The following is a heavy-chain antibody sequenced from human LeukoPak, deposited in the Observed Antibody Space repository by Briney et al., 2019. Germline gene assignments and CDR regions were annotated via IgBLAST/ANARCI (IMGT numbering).Heavy chain of an antibody. CDR1: GFTFSSYW. V-gene: IGHV3-74*01. D-gene: IGHD3-22*01. CDR3: ARAPSEIGGYYPEYFRH. Sequence: PGGSLRLSCAASGFTFSSYWMHWVRQAPGKGQVWVSRIKSDGSTNYADSVKGRFTISRDNAKNTVSLQMNSLRAEDTGVYYCARAPSEIGGYYPEYFRHWGQGTLVTVSS. CDR2: IKSDGST. J-gene: IGHJ1*01.